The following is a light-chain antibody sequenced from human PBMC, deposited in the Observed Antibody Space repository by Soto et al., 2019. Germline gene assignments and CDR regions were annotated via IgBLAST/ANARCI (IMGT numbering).Light chain of an antibody. CDR1: SSDVGGYNY. V-gene: IGLV2-14*01. CDR3: SSYTTVSTYV. J-gene: IGLJ1*01. CDR2: DVR. Sequence: ALTQPASVSGSPGQSITISCTGTSSDVGGYNYVSWYQQHPGKAPKLMTYDVRNRPSGVSNRFSGSKSVNTASLTISGLQAEDEADYYCSSYTTVSTYVFGTGTKVTVL.